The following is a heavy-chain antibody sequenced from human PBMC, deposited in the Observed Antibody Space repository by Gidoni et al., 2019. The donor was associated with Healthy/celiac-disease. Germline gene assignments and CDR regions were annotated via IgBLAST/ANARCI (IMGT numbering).Heavy chain of an antibody. Sequence: EVQLVESGGGLVQPGGSLRLSGAAAGCTFSSYSLNWVRQAPGKGLEWVSYISSSSSTIYYADSVKGRFTISRDNAKNSLYLQMNSLRDEDTAVYYCARDPQNPDSSGYYFDYWGQGTLVTVSS. J-gene: IGHJ4*02. CDR3: ARDPQNPDSSGYYFDY. CDR1: GCTFSSYS. CDR2: ISSSSSTI. D-gene: IGHD3-22*01. V-gene: IGHV3-48*02.